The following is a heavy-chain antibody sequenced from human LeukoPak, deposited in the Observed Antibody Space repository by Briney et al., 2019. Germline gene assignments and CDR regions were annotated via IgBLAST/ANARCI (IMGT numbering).Heavy chain of an antibody. V-gene: IGHV3-7*01. Sequence: PGGSLRLSCSASGFTFSNYWMSWVRQAPGKGLEWVANIKQDESEKYYVDSVKGRFTISRDNAKSSLYLQMNSLRAEDTAVYYCARALDSSSSRYQAFEEWRQGTLVTVS. CDR3: ARALDSSSSRYQAFEE. D-gene: IGHD2-2*01. CDR1: GFTFSNYW. J-gene: IGHJ4*02. CDR2: IKQDESEK.